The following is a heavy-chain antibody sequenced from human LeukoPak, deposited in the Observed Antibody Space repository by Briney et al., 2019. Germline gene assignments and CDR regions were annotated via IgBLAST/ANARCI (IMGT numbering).Heavy chain of an antibody. CDR2: INPNSGGT. CDR1: GYTFTGDY. V-gene: IGHV1-2*06. CDR3: ASKDIVVVMSRGDY. Sequence: ASERVSCKASGYTFTGDYMYLVRQAAGQWLEWMGRINPNSGGTNYAQKFQGRVTMTRDTSISTAYMELSRLRSDDTAVYYCASKDIVVVMSRGDYWGQGTLVTVSS. J-gene: IGHJ4*02. D-gene: IGHD2-2*01.